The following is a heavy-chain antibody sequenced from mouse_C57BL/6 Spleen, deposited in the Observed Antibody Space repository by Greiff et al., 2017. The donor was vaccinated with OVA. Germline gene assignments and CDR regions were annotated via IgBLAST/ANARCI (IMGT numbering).Heavy chain of an antibody. CDR3: AVDENSFDY. CDR1: GFNFKNTY. Sequence: VQLQQSVAELVRPGASVKLSCPASGFNFKNTYMHWVKQRPEKGLEWIGRIDPANGNTNYPPQFTGKATITADTSSNTAYLQLSSLTSEGTAIYYCAVDENSFDYWGQGTTLTVSS. V-gene: IGHV14-3*01. J-gene: IGHJ2*01. CDR2: IDPANGNT.